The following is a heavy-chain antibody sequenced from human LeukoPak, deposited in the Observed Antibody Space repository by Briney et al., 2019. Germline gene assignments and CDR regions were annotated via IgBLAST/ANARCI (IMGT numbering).Heavy chain of an antibody. V-gene: IGHV3-21*01. Sequence: PGGSLRLSCAASGFTFSSYSMNRVRQAPGKGLEWVSSISSSSSYIYYADSVKGRFTISRDNAKNSLYLQMNSLRAEDTAVYYCARVGPAAIFYWGQGTLVTVSS. J-gene: IGHJ4*02. CDR2: ISSSSSYI. CDR1: GFTFSSYS. D-gene: IGHD2-2*01. CDR3: ARVGPAAIFY.